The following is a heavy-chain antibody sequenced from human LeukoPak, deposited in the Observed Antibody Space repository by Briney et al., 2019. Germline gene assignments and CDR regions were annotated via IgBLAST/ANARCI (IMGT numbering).Heavy chain of an antibody. D-gene: IGHD7-27*01. J-gene: IGHJ4*02. CDR1: GYTFTSYY. CDR3: VRTPPNWGADF. CDR2: MSPNSGNT. V-gene: IGHV1-8*02. Sequence: ASVKVSCKASGYTFTSYYMHWVRQAPGQGLEWMGWMSPNSGNTDYAQKFQGRVTMTRDTSTGTAYLELSSLRSEDSAVYYCVRTPPNWGADFWGQGTLVTVSS.